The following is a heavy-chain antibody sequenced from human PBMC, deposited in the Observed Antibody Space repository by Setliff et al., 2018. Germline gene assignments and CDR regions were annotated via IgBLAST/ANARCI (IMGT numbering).Heavy chain of an antibody. CDR1: GGSISSSNW. J-gene: IGHJ4*02. V-gene: IGHV4-4*02. D-gene: IGHD6-6*01. CDR2: IYHSGST. Sequence: SETLSLTCTVSGGSISSSNWWTWVRQPPGKGLEWIGEIYHSGSTKYNPSLKSRVTMSIDTSKNQFSLMVTSVTAADTAVYYCARGRNVASRLLDSWGQETLVTVSS. CDR3: ARGRNVASRLLDS.